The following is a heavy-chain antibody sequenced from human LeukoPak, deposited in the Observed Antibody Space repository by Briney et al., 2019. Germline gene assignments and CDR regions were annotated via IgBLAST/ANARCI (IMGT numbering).Heavy chain of an antibody. CDR3: AREVRVPTRCGGSCKFYYYYLDV. D-gene: IGHD2-15*01. CDR1: GYTFTSYD. J-gene: IGHJ6*03. Sequence: ASVKVSCKASGYTFTSYDINWVRQATGQGLEWMGWMNPNSGNTGYAQKFQGRVTMTRNTSISTAYMELSSLRSEDTAVYYCAREVRVPTRCGGSCKFYYYYLDVWANGTTVTVSS. V-gene: IGHV1-8*01. CDR2: MNPNSGNT.